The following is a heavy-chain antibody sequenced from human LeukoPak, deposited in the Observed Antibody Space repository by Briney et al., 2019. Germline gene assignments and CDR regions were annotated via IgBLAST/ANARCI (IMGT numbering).Heavy chain of an antibody. J-gene: IGHJ4*02. CDR1: GFTFSRYA. Sequence: PGGSLRLSCAASGFTFSRYAMHWVRQAPGKGLEWVAVISDDGTFTLYGDSVRGRFSISRDSSKNTVFLQMNSVRPEDTAVYFCARDPYRDAPDYFDYWGQGTLVTVSS. V-gene: IGHV3-30-3*01. CDR3: ARDPYRDAPDYFDY. D-gene: IGHD1-14*01. CDR2: ISDDGTFT.